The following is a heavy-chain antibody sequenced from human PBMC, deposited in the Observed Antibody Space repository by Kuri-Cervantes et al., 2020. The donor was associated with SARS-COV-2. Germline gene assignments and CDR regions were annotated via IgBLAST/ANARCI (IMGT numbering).Heavy chain of an antibody. V-gene: IGHV3-21*01. CDR1: GFTFSSYS. Sequence: LSLTCAASGFTFSSYSMNWVRQAPGKGLEWVSSISSSSSYIYYADSVKGRFAISGDNAKNSLYLQMNSLRAEDTAVYYCARDEEGGCSSTSCFLYGYGMDVWGQGTTVTVSS. J-gene: IGHJ6*02. CDR3: ARDEEGGCSSTSCFLYGYGMDV. CDR2: ISSSSSYI. D-gene: IGHD2-2*01.